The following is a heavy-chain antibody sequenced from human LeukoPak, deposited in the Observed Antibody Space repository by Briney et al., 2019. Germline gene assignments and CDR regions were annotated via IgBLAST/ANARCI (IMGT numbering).Heavy chain of an antibody. CDR2: INCSGGST. D-gene: IGHD2-2*03. CDR1: GYTFTTYY. CDR3: ARESSVTAMDIGSY. V-gene: IGHV1-46*01. Sequence: ASVKVSCKASGYTFTTYYMHWVRQAPGQGLEWMGIINCSGGSTIYAQKFQGRVTMTRDTSTRTVYMELSSLRSEDTAVCYCARESSVTAMDIGSYWGQGTLVTVSS. J-gene: IGHJ4*02.